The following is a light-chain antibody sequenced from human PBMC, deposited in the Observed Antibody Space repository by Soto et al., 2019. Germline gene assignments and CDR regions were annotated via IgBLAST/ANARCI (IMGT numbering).Light chain of an antibody. CDR2: GAS. J-gene: IGKJ1*01. CDR3: QQYDTSPWT. CDR1: QSVSSSF. V-gene: IGKV3-20*01. Sequence: EIVLTQSPGTLSLSPGERATLSCRASQSVSSSFLAWYQQKPGQAPRLLIYGASNRATGIPDRFSGSGSGTDFTLTISRLEPEDFAVYDCQQYDTSPWTFGQGTKVEIK.